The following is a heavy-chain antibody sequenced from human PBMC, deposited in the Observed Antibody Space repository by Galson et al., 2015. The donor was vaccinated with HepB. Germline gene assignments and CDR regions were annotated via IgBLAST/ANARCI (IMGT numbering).Heavy chain of an antibody. CDR1: GFSFNSYP. J-gene: IGHJ3*02. Sequence: SLRLSCAASGFSFNSYPMDWVRQAPGKGLEWVAVLSHDATNKSYAPFVKGRFTISRDNSRNTLYLQMNTLSVEDTAVYYCARPSNDLWNGYPNDAFNIWGQGTMVTVSA. V-gene: IGHV3-30-3*01. CDR3: ARPSNDLWNGYPNDAFNI. D-gene: IGHD3-3*01. CDR2: LSHDATNK.